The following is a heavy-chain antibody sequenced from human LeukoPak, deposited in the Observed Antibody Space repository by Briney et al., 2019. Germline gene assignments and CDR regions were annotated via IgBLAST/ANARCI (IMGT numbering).Heavy chain of an antibody. CDR2: ISYDGSNK. V-gene: IGHV3-30*01. CDR1: GFTFSSYA. J-gene: IGHJ4*02. CDR3: ARGSAAAGTRAFDY. Sequence: PGGSLRLSCAASGFTFSSYAMHWVRQAPGKGLEWVAVISYDGSNKYYADSVKGRFTISRDNSKNTLYLQMNSLRAEDTAVYYCARGSAAAGTRAFDYWGQGTLDTVSS. D-gene: IGHD6-13*01.